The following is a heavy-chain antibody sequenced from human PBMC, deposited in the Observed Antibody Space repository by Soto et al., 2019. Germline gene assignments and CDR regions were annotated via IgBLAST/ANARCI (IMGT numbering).Heavy chain of an antibody. V-gene: IGHV4-59*08. CDR2: IYYSGST. Sequence: QVQLQESGPRLVKPSETVSLTCTVSGGSISSDYWSWIRQPPGKGLEWIGYIYYSGSTNYNPSLKSRVTISVDTPKNQFSLKLSSVTAADTAVYYCARQAGTGSGSSLGYWGQETLVTVSS. CDR1: GGSISSDY. CDR3: ARQAGTGSGSSLGY. J-gene: IGHJ4*02. D-gene: IGHD3-10*01.